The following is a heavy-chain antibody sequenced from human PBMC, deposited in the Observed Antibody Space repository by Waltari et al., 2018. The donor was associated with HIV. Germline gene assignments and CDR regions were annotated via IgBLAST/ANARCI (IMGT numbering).Heavy chain of an antibody. V-gene: IGHV4-31*03. CDR3: ARDLSYDTSGYYYGSAFDI. Sequence: QVQLQESGPGLVKPSQTLSLTGSVPGGSISRGGYSWSWIRQHPGKGPGWLGYIYYSGSTYYNPSLKSRVIISVDTSKNQFSLKLGSVTAADTAVYYCARDLSYDTSGYYYGSAFDIWGQGTMVTVSS. D-gene: IGHD3-22*01. J-gene: IGHJ3*02. CDR2: IYYSGST. CDR1: GGSISRGGYS.